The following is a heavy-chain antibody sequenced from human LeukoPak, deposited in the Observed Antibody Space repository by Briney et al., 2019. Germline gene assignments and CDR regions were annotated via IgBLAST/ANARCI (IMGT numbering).Heavy chain of an antibody. Sequence: PGWSPTLSCAACGFTFSSEEMNWVREARGKVLEWVSYISSSGRTGYYAASVKGRFIICRDNAKNSLYLPMNRLRAEDTAVYYCARDLLLQVDTAMASGDYWGQGTLVAVSS. CDR3: ARDLLLQVDTAMASGDY. CDR1: GFTFSSEE. CDR2: ISSSGRTG. V-gene: IGHV3-48*03. J-gene: IGHJ4*02. D-gene: IGHD5-18*01.